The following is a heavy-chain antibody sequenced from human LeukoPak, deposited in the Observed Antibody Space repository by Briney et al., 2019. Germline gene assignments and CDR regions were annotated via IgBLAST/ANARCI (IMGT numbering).Heavy chain of an antibody. CDR2: IYSGGST. V-gene: IGHV3-66*01. CDR3: ARGEASSWPYFDY. J-gene: IGHJ4*02. D-gene: IGHD6-13*01. Sequence: PGGSLRLSCAASGFTVRSNYMSWVRQAPGKGLEWVSVIYSGGSTYYADSVKGRFTISRDNSKNTLYPQMNNLRPQDTAVYYCARGEASSWPYFDYWGQGTLVTVSS. CDR1: GFTVRSNY.